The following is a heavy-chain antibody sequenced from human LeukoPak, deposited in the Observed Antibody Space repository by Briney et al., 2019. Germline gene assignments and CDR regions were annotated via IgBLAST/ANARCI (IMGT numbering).Heavy chain of an antibody. D-gene: IGHD3-3*01. J-gene: IGHJ6*02. CDR1: GGSFSGYY. V-gene: IGHV4-34*01. CDR2: INHSGST. Sequence: SETLSLTCAVYGGSFSGYYWSWIRQPPGKGLEWIGEINHSGSTNYNPSLKSRVTISVDTSKNQFSLKLSSVTAADTAVYYCARGKALRFLERFHMDVWGQGTTVTVSS. CDR3: ARGKALRFLERFHMDV.